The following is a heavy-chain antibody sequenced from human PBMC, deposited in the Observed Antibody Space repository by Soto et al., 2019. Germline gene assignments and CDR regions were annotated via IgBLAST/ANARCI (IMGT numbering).Heavy chain of an antibody. CDR2: INPSGGST. V-gene: IGHV1-46*01. CDR3: AREAAAEIYYYGMDV. CDR1: GYTFTSYY. Sequence: ASVKVSCKASGYTFTSYYMHWVRQATGQGLEWMGIINPSGGSTSYAQKFQGRVTMTRDTSTSTVYMELSSLRSEDTAVYYCAREAAAEIYYYGMDVWGQGTTVTVSS. D-gene: IGHD6-13*01. J-gene: IGHJ6*02.